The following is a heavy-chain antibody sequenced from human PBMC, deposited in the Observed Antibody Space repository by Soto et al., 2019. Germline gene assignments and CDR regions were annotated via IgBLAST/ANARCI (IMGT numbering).Heavy chain of an antibody. CDR1: GFTFSNAW. J-gene: IGHJ2*01. CDR3: TTPSYGDYDWYFDL. V-gene: IGHV3-15*01. CDR2: IKSKTDGETT. D-gene: IGHD4-17*01. Sequence: VQLVESGGGLVKPGGSLRLSCAASGFTFSNAWMSWVRQAPGKGLEWVGRIKSKTDGETTDYAAPVKGRFTISRDDSKNTLYLQMNSLKTEDTAVYYCTTPSYGDYDWYFDLWGRGTLVTVSS.